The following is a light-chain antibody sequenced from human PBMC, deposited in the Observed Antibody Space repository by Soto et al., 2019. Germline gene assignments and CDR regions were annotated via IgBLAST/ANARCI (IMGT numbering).Light chain of an antibody. J-gene: IGKJ1*01. CDR3: QQDKDWPTP. CDR1: QSVSST. V-gene: IGKV3-15*01. CDR2: GAS. Sequence: EIVMTQSPATLSMSLGERATLSCRASQSVSSTVAWYQQRPGQAPRLLIYGASTRAAGIPARFSGSGSGTEFSLSISSLQSDDVVVYYCQQDKDWPTPFGQGTKVEIK.